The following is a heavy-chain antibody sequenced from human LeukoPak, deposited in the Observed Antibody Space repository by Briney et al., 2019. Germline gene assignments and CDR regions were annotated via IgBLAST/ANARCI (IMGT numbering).Heavy chain of an antibody. J-gene: IGHJ3*02. CDR2: INHSGST. CDR1: GGSFSGYY. CDR3: AGRYYYGSGRSFDI. D-gene: IGHD3-10*01. Sequence: SETLSLTCAVYGGSFSGYYWSWIRQPPGKGLEWIGEINHSGSTNYNPSLKSRVTISVDTSKNQFSLKLSSVTAADTAVYYCAGRYYYGSGRSFDIWGQGTMVTVSS. V-gene: IGHV4-34*01.